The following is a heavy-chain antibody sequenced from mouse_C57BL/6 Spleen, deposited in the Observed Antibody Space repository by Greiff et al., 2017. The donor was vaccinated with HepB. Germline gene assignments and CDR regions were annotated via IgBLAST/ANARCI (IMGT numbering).Heavy chain of an antibody. CDR3: ARDGRSTMVTTGAY. D-gene: IGHD2-2*01. Sequence: QVQLQQPGAELVKPGASVKLSCKASGYTFTSYWMHWVKQRPGQGLEWIGMIHPNSGSTNYNEKFKSKATLTVDKSSSTAYMQLSSLTSEDSAVYYCARDGRSTMVTTGAYWGQGTLVTVSA. V-gene: IGHV1-64*01. CDR1: GYTFTSYW. CDR2: IHPNSGST. J-gene: IGHJ3*01.